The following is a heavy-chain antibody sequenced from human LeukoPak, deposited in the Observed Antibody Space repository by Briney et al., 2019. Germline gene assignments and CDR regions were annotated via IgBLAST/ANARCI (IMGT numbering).Heavy chain of an antibody. V-gene: IGHV1-18*01. Sequence: GASVKVSCKASGYTFTSYGISWVRQAPGQGLEWMGWISAYNGNTNYAQKLQGRVTMTTDTSTSTAYMELRSLRSDDTAVHYCARDSGPYYYDSSGSAIYYYGMDVWGQGTTVTVSS. CDR2: ISAYNGNT. CDR3: ARDSGPYYYDSSGSAIYYYGMDV. J-gene: IGHJ6*02. CDR1: GYTFTSYG. D-gene: IGHD3-22*01.